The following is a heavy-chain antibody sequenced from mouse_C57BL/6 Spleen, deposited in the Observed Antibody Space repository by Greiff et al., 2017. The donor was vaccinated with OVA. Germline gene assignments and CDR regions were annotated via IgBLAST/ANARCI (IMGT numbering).Heavy chain of an antibody. Sequence: QVHVKQSGPELVKPGASVKISCKASGYAFSSSWMNWVKQRPGKGLEWIGRIYPGDGDTNYNGKFKGKATLTADKSSSTAYMQLSSLTSEDSAVYFCASFITTVSGYFDVWGTGTTVTVSS. D-gene: IGHD1-1*01. V-gene: IGHV1-82*01. CDR1: GYAFSSSW. J-gene: IGHJ1*03. CDR3: ASFITTVSGYFDV. CDR2: IYPGDGDT.